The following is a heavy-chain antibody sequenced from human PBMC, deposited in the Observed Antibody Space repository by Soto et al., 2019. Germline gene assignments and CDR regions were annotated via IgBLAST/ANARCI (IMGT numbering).Heavy chain of an antibody. Sequence: EVQLVETGGGLIQPGGSLRLSCTVSGFSVTNSYINWVRQAPGKGLEWVSILYSRGTTYYADSVRGRFTVSRDDSKNTLFLHMNSLRADDTAVYYCARDWSKFSYNYPYYYAMDAWGQGTTVTVSS. CDR3: ARDWSKFSYNYPYYYAMDA. CDR1: GFSVTNSY. V-gene: IGHV3-53*02. CDR2: LYSRGTT. J-gene: IGHJ6*02. D-gene: IGHD5-18*01.